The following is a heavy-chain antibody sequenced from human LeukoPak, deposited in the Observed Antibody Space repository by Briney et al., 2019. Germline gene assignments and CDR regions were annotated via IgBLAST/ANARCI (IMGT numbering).Heavy chain of an antibody. D-gene: IGHD3-22*01. J-gene: IGHJ4*02. CDR1: GFTFSSYG. CDR3: ALDYYDSSGSYRGGYYFDY. Sequence: GGSLRLSCAASGFTFSSYGMHWVRQAPGKGLECLALISSDASNKYYTDSVKGRFTISRDNSKNTVNLQMDSLRPEDTAVYYCALDYYDSSGSYRGGYYFDYWGQGTLVTVSS. V-gene: IGHV3-30*03. CDR2: ISSDASNK.